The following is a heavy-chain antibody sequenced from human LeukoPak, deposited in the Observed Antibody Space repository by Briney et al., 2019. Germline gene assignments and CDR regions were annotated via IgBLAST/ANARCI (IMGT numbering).Heavy chain of an antibody. D-gene: IGHD2-2*01. V-gene: IGHV4-61*02. J-gene: IGHJ6*04. CDR2: IYTSGST. Sequence: SQTLSLTCTVSVGSISSGSYYWSWIRQPAGKGLEWIGRIYTSGSTNYNPSLKSRVTISVDTSKNQFSLKLRSVTAADTAVYYCARVSVVVPAAMVDVWGKGTTVTVSS. CDR1: VGSISSGSYY. CDR3: ARVSVVVPAAMVDV.